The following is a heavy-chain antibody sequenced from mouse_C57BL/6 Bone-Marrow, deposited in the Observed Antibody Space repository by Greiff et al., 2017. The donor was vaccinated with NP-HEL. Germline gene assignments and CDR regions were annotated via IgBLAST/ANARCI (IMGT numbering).Heavy chain of an antibody. V-gene: IGHV1-81*01. CDR1: GYTFTSYG. CDR2: IYPRSGNT. J-gene: IGHJ3*01. D-gene: IGHD3-2*02. CDR3: ARRAQATAWFAY. Sequence: QVQLQQSGAELARPGASVTLSCKASGYTFTSYGISWVKQRTGQGLEWIGEIYPRSGNTYYTEKIKGKATLTADKSSSTAYMELRSLTSEDSAVYFCARRAQATAWFAYWGQGTLVTVSA.